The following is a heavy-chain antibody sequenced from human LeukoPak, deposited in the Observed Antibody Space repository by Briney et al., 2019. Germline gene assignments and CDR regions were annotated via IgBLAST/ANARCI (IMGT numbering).Heavy chain of an antibody. CDR2: IKQDGSEK. Sequence: GGSLRLSCAASGFTFSSYWMSWVRQAPGKGLEWVANIKQDGSEKYYVDSVKGRFTISRDNAKNSLYLQMNSLRAEDTAVYYCARGSAYLAVAGAFDIWGQGTMVTVSS. CDR3: ARGSAYLAVAGAFDI. CDR1: GFTFSSYW. V-gene: IGHV3-7*01. J-gene: IGHJ3*02. D-gene: IGHD6-19*01.